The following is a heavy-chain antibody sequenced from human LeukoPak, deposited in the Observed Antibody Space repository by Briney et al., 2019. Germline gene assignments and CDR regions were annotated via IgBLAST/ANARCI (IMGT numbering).Heavy chain of an antibody. D-gene: IGHD2-21*02. CDR3: TSAVLAYCGGDCYSTVDY. Sequence: PGGSLRLSCTASGFTFGDYAMSWFRQAPGKGLEWVGFIRSKAYGGTTEYAASVKGRFTISRDDSKSIAYLQMNSLKTEDTAVYYCTSAVLAYCGGDCYSTVDYRGQGTLVTVSS. J-gene: IGHJ4*02. V-gene: IGHV3-49*03. CDR2: IRSKAYGGTT. CDR1: GFTFGDYA.